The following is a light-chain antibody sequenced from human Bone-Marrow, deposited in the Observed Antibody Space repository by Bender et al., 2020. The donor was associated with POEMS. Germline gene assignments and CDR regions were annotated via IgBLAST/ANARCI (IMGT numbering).Light chain of an antibody. Sequence: QYVLTQPPSASGTPGQRVTISCSGGSSNIGAHAVNWYQHLPGTAPKLLIYSSHRRPSVVPDRFSGSRSGTSASLAISGLQCEDEADYYCAVWEDSRNGWVFGGGTRLTVL. CDR3: AVWEDSRNGWV. CDR1: SSNIGAHA. CDR2: SSH. V-gene: IGLV1-44*01. J-gene: IGLJ3*02.